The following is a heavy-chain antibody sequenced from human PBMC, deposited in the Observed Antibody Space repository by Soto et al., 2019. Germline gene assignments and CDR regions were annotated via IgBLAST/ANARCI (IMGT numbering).Heavy chain of an antibody. V-gene: IGHV3-30*03. CDR2: ISYNGIDK. J-gene: IGHJ4*02. D-gene: IGHD3-10*01. Sequence: QMQLVESGGGVVQPGMSLRLSCAVSGVTFTNHGIHWVRQAPGKGLEWVADISYNGIDKWYADSVKGRFTISRDNFGDTAYLQMNGLRLEDTAVYYCASGEGQNGHVTRFDYWGQGTLVTVSS. CDR3: ASGEGQNGHVTRFDY. CDR1: GVTFTNHG.